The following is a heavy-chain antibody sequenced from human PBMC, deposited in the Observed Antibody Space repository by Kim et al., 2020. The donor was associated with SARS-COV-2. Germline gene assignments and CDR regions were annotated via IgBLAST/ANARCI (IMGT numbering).Heavy chain of an antibody. Sequence: KGRCAISRDSSKNTLYLQMNSLRAEDTAVYYCAKVTWYLYDSSGYSDYNVWGQGTMVTISS. V-gene: IGHV3-23*01. CDR3: AKVTWYLYDSSGYSDYNV. J-gene: IGHJ3*01. D-gene: IGHD3-22*01.